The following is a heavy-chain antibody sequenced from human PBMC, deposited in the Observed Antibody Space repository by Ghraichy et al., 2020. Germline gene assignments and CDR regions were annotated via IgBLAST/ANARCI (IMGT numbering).Heavy chain of an antibody. CDR3: ARCPFLQRWLQSGAGFCEY. Sequence: SQTLSLTCAISGDSVSSNSAAWNWIRQSPSRGLEWLGRTYYRYNWYNDYAVSVKSRITINPETSQNQFSLQLNYVTAEDTAVYYCARCPFLQRWLQSGAGFCEYWGQGTLVTVSS. CDR1: GDSVSSNSAA. CDR2: TYYRYNWYN. D-gene: IGHD5-24*01. V-gene: IGHV6-1*01. J-gene: IGHJ4*02.